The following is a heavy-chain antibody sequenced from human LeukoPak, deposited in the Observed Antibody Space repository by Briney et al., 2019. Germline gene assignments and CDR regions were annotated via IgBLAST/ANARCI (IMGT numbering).Heavy chain of an antibody. CDR2: IIPIFGTA. CDR3: ARHTAAIPYQGNFDY. D-gene: IGHD2-2*02. J-gene: IGHJ4*01. Sequence: ASVKVSCKASGGTFSSYAISRVRQAPGQGLEWMGGIIPIFGTANYAQKFQGRVTITTDESTSTAYMELSSLRSEDTAVYYCARHTAAIPYQGNFDYWGQGTLVTVSS. V-gene: IGHV1-69*05. CDR1: GGTFSSYA.